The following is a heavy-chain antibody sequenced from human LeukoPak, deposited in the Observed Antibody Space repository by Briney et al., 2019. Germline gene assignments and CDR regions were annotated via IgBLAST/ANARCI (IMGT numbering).Heavy chain of an antibody. J-gene: IGHJ4*02. V-gene: IGHV3-11*04. CDR3: TRDQVSVAGTGIDY. D-gene: IGHD6-19*01. Sequence: GGSLRLSCAATGFTFSDYYMSWIRQAPGKGLEWVSYISSSGSTIYYADSVKGRFTISRDNAKNSLYLQMNSPRAEDTAVYYCTRDQVSVAGTGIDYWGQGTLVTVSS. CDR1: GFTFSDYY. CDR2: ISSSGSTI.